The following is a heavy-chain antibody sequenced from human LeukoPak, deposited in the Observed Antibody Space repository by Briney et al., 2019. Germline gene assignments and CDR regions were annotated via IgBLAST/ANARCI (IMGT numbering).Heavy chain of an antibody. CDR2: ISGSGSST. D-gene: IGHD3-10*01. V-gene: IGHV3-23*01. CDR1: GSTFSNYA. Sequence: GGSLRLSCAASGSTFSNYAMSWVRQAPGKGLEWVSIISGSGSSTYYADSVKGRFTISRDNSKNTLYLQMNSLRAEDTAVYYCATTLWFGELLGFDYWGQGTLVTVSS. CDR3: ATTLWFGELLGFDY. J-gene: IGHJ4*02.